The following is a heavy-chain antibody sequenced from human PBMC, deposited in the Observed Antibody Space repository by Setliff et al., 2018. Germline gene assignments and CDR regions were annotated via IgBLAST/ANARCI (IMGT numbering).Heavy chain of an antibody. J-gene: IGHJ6*03. V-gene: IGHV4-39*01. D-gene: IGHD3-10*01. CDR3: ARHDARGYYYYMDV. CDR1: GASLSSGTYY. CDR2: IYYRGDT. Sequence: SETLSLTCTVSGASLSSGTYYWGWIRQPPGKGLEWIGRIYYRGDTYYNASLKGPVTISIDTSKNQFSLKLSSVTAADTAIYYCARHDARGYYYYMDVWGEGTTVTVSS.